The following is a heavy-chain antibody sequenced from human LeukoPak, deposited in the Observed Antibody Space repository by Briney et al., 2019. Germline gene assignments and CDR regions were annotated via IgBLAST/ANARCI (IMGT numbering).Heavy chain of an antibody. Sequence: GGSLRLSCAASGFTFSSYSMNWVRQAPGKGLEWVSSISSSSSYIYYADSVKGRFTTSRDNAKNSLYLQMNSLRAEDTAVYYCARDSGVYFDYWGQGTLVTVSS. CDR3: ARDSGVYFDY. CDR1: GFTFSSYS. V-gene: IGHV3-21*01. J-gene: IGHJ4*02. D-gene: IGHD2-8*01. CDR2: ISSSSSYI.